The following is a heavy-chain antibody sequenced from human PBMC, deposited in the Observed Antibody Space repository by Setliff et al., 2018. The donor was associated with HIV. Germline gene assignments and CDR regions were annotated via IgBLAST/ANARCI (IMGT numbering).Heavy chain of an antibody. CDR1: EFTFSDSW. CDR3: HRSMHV. J-gene: IGHJ6*03. CDR2: INSDGSTT. Sequence: GGSLRLSCEASEFTFSDSWMHWVRQVPGQGLVWVSTINSDGSTTSYADSVKGRFTISRDNARNTLYLQMSGLRAEDSAVYYCHRSMHVWGKGTTVTVSS. V-gene: IGHV3-74*01.